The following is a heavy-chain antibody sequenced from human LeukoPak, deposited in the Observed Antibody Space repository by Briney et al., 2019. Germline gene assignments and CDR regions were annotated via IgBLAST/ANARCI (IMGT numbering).Heavy chain of an antibody. J-gene: IGHJ6*02. CDR3: ARDPRTTGKSNYGMDV. V-gene: IGHV3-53*01. Sequence: GGSLRLPCAASGITVSSNYMSWFRQPPGKGLEWVSIIYSGGTTYYADSVQGRFTISRDNSKNTVYLQMNSLRVEDTAVYYCARDPRTTGKSNYGMDVWGQGTTVTVSS. D-gene: IGHD4-17*01. CDR1: GITVSSNY. CDR2: IYSGGTT.